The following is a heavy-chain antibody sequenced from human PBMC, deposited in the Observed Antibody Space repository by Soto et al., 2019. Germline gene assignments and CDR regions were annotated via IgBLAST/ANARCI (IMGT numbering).Heavy chain of an antibody. D-gene: IGHD2-2*01. J-gene: IGHJ6*02. CDR1: GCSFTSYW. V-gene: IGHV5-10-1*01. Sequence: GDSLKISCKCSGCSFTSYWISWVLQMPGKGLEWMGTIDPSDSYTNDNPSFQGHVTISADKSITTAYLQWSSLKASDTAMYYCAVHRYCSSTYCYARGYYYGMDCRGQGTTVTV. CDR2: IDPSDSYT. CDR3: AVHRYCSSTYCYARGYYYGMDC.